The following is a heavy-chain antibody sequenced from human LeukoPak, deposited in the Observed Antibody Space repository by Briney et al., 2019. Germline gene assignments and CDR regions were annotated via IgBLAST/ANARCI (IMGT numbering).Heavy chain of an antibody. J-gene: IGHJ6*02. CDR1: GFTFSSYA. Sequence: GGSLRLSCAASGFTFSSYAKSWVRQAPGKGLEWVSAISGSGGSPYYADSVKGRFTISRDNSKNTLYLQMNSLRAEDTAVYYCAKGTSGRTYDILTGYGHGMDVWGQGTTVTVSS. V-gene: IGHV3-23*01. CDR2: ISGSGGSP. D-gene: IGHD3-9*01. CDR3: AKGTSGRTYDILTGYGHGMDV.